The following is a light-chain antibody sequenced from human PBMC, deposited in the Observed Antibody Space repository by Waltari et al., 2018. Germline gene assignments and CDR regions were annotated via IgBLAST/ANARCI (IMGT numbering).Light chain of an antibody. CDR1: ALPTQY. J-gene: IGLJ2*01. CDR3: QSGDNSGTNRVL. CDR2: KDR. V-gene: IGLV3-25*03. Sequence: SYELTQPPSVSVSPGQTARITCSGDALPTQYVYWYQQKSGQAPILVMYKDRERPSGSPERFSGSSSGTTVTLTISGVQAEDEADYYCQSGDNSGTNRVLFGGGTKLTVL.